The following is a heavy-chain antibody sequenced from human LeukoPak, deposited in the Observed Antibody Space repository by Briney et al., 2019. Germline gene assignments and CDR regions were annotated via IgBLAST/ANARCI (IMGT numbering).Heavy chain of an antibody. D-gene: IGHD2-21*02. J-gene: IGHJ4*02. Sequence: SETLSLTCTVSGGSISSSTYYWAWIRQPPGKGLEWTGTVHYSGSTYYNPSLKSRVTISVDTSKNQFSLNLSSVTAADTAVYYCVAGSQNTALIKWGQGTLVTVSS. CDR3: VAGSQNTALIK. V-gene: IGHV4-39*01. CDR2: VHYSGST. CDR1: GGSISSSTYY.